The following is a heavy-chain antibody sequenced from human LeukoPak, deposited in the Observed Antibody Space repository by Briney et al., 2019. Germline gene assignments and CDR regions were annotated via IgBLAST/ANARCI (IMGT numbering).Heavy chain of an antibody. CDR3: ARAVGPFDI. Sequence: GRSLRLSCAASGXTFSTYGMHWVRQAPGKGLEWVAVIWFDGSIKYYADSVKGRFTISRDNSKNTLYLQVNSLRAEDTAVYYCARAVGPFDIWGQGTIVIVSS. V-gene: IGHV3-33*01. CDR2: IWFDGSIK. J-gene: IGHJ3*02. CDR1: GXTFSTYG.